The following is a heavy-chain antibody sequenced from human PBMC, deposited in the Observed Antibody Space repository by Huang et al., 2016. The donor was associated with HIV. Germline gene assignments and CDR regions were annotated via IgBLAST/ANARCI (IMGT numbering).Heavy chain of an antibody. CDR1: GYSFSDYG. CDR3: ARDPKYHRIGYYRQRRGIDV. Sequence: QAQLMQSGPEVKKPGASVKVSCKTSGYSFSDYGITWVRQAPGQGPAWVGWISAFNGEQEVAQRLQGRVTLNTDTSTSMAYMELRSLRFDDTAVYFCARDPKYHRIGYYRQRRGIDVWGQGTMVSVSS. V-gene: IGHV1-18*01. CDR2: ISAFNGEQ. J-gene: IGHJ3*01. D-gene: IGHD3-22*01.